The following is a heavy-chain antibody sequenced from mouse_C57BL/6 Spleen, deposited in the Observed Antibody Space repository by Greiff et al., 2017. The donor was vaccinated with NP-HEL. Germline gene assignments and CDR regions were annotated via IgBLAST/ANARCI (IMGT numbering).Heavy chain of an antibody. CDR3: TRGPLTRAMDY. V-gene: IGHV1-15*01. D-gene: IGHD2-12*01. CDR1: GYTFTDYE. Sequence: VQLQQSGAELVRPGASVTLSCKASGYTFTDYEMHWVKQTPVHGLEWIGAIDPETGGTAYNQKFKGKAILTADKSSSTDYMELRSLTSEDSAVYYCTRGPLTRAMDYWGQGTSVTVSS. CDR2: IDPETGGT. J-gene: IGHJ4*01.